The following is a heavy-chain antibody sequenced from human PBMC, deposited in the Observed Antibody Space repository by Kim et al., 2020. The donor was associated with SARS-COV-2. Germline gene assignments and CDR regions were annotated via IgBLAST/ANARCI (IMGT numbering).Heavy chain of an antibody. CDR2: ISYDGSNK. CDR3: ARVLSGVGAFLYYYGMDV. D-gene: IGHD3-10*02. J-gene: IGHJ6*02. CDR1: GFTFSSYA. Sequence: GGSLRLSCAASGFTFSSYAMHWVRQAPGKGLEWVAAISYDGSNKYYADSVKGRFTISRDNSKNTLYLQMNSLRAEDTAVYYCARVLSGVGAFLYYYGMDVWGQGTTVTVSS. V-gene: IGHV3-30*04.